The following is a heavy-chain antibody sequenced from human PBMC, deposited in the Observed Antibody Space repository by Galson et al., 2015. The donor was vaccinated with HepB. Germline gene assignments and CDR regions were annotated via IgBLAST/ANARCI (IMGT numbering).Heavy chain of an antibody. V-gene: IGHV1-46*01. J-gene: IGHJ4*02. Sequence: SVKVSCKASGYSFSDYYIHWVRQAPGQGLEWVGIINPIGGRTRYAQKFQGRVTMTTDTATTTVYMEVNSLRTEDTAIYYCARVMRGDFCTTTACDWDYWGQGTLVTVSP. CDR1: GYSFSDYY. CDR3: ARVMRGDFCTTTACDWDY. D-gene: IGHD3-10*01. CDR2: INPIGGRT.